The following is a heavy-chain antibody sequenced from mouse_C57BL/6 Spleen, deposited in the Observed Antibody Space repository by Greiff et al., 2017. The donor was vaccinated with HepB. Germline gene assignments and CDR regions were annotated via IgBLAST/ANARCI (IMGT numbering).Heavy chain of an antibody. CDR1: GYAFSSSW. CDR3: ALFYYGGYYWVDY. Sequence: QVQLQQSGPELVKPGASVKISCKASGYAFSSSWMNWVKQRPGRGLEWIGRIYPGDGDTNYNGKFKGKATLTADKSSSTAYMQLSSLTSEDSAVYFCALFYYGGYYWVDYWGQGTTLTVSS. V-gene: IGHV1-82*01. CDR2: IYPGDGDT. J-gene: IGHJ2*01. D-gene: IGHD2-3*01.